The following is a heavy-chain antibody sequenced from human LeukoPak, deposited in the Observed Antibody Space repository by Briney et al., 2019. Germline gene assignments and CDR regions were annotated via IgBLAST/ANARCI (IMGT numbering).Heavy chain of an antibody. D-gene: IGHD3-22*01. CDR3: ARGLYYDSSGYSWGIDF. V-gene: IGHV3-48*03. J-gene: IGHJ4*02. CDR2: ISSSGRTT. CDR1: GFTFSSYE. Sequence: PGGSLRLSCAASGFTFSSYEVNWVRQAPGKGLEWVSYISSSGRTTYYADSVKGRFTISRDNSRNTLYLQVHTLRAEDTAVYYCARGLYYDSSGYSWGIDFWGQGTQVTVSS.